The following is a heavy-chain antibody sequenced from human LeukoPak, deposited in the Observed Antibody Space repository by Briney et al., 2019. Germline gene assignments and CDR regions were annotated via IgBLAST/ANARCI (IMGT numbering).Heavy chain of an antibody. V-gene: IGHV3-23*01. CDR3: AKDRNFWGGYSPLDN. CDR1: GFTFSSYA. Sequence: GGSLRLSCAASGFTFSSYAMSWVRQAPGKGLEWVSAISGSGGSTYYADSVKGRFTISRDNSKNTLYLQMNSLRAEDTAVYYCAKDRNFWGGYSPLDNWGQGTLVTVSS. CDR2: ISGSGGST. D-gene: IGHD3-3*01. J-gene: IGHJ4*02.